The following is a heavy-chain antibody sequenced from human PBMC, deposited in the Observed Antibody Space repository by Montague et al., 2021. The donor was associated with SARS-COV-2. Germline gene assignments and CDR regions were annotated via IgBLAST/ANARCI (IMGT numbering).Heavy chain of an antibody. D-gene: IGHD5-18*01. V-gene: IGHV4-59*08. CDR3: ARLGLLPYYFDV. Sequence: SETLSLTCTVSHFSITSYYWRWVRQPPGKGLEWIGNVYYIGSTYYNSSLKSRVTMSADTSKNQFSLRVTSVTAADTAMYYCARLGLLPYYFDVWGRGALVTVSS. CDR2: VYYIGST. J-gene: IGHJ2*01. CDR1: HFSITSYY.